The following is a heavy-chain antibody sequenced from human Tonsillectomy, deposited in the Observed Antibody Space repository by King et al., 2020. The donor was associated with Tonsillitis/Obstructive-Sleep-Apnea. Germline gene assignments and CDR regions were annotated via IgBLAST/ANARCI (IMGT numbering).Heavy chain of an antibody. V-gene: IGHV4-39*01. CDR1: GGSISSSSYY. D-gene: IGHD2-15*01. J-gene: IGHJ4*02. Sequence: QLQESGPGLVKPSETLSLTCTVSGGSISSSSYYWGWIRQPPGKGLEWIGTIYYSGGAYYNPSLKSRLTIPVDTSKNQFSLKLSSVTAADTAVYYCARQGGYCSGGTCYGFDCWGQGTLVTVSS. CDR3: ARQGGYCSGGTCYGFDC. CDR2: IYYSGGA.